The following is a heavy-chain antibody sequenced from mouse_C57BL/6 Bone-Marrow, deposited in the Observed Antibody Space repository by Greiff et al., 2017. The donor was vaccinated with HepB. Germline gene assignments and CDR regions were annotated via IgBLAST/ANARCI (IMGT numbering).Heavy chain of an antibody. J-gene: IGHJ2*01. CDR3: ARRGVYYYGSSYFDY. CDR1: GYTFTDYE. D-gene: IGHD1-1*01. V-gene: IGHV1-15*01. Sequence: QVQLQQSGAELVRPGASVTLSCKASGYTFTDYEMHWVKQTPVHGLEWIGAIGPETGGTSYNQKFKGKAILTADKSSSTAYMELRSLTSEDSAVYYCARRGVYYYGSSYFDYWGQGTTLTVSA. CDR2: IGPETGGT.